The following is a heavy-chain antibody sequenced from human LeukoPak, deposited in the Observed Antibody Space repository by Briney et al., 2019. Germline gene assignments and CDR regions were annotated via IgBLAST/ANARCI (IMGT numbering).Heavy chain of an antibody. CDR1: GYTFTSYG. J-gene: IGHJ6*02. CDR3: ARESYYYDSSGSYGMDV. CDR2: ISAYNGST. V-gene: IGHV1-18*01. D-gene: IGHD3-22*01. Sequence: GASVKVSCKASGYTFTSYGISWVRQAPGQGLEWMGWISAYNGSTNYAQKLQGRVTMTTDTSTSTAYMELRSPRSDDTAVYYCARESYYYDSSGSYGMDVWGQGTTVTVSS.